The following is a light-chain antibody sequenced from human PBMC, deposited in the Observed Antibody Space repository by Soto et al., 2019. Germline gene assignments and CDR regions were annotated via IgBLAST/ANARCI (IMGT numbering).Light chain of an antibody. V-gene: IGLV1-44*01. J-gene: IGLJ3*02. CDR3: AAWDDNLNGVV. CDR2: TNN. Sequence: QSVLTQPPSASATPGQRVTISCSGSSSNIGSNIVNWYQQLPGTAPKLLIYTNNQRPSGVPERFSGSKSGTSASLAISGLQSEDEADYYCAAWDDNLNGVVFGGGTQLTVL. CDR1: SSNIGSNI.